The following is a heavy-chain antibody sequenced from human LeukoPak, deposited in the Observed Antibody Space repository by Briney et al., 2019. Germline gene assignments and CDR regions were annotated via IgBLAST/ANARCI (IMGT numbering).Heavy chain of an antibody. Sequence: SETLSLTCAVSGGSISSGGYSWSWIRQPPGKGLEWIGYIYYSGSTYYNPSLKSRVTISVDTSKNQFSLKLSSVTAADTAVYYCARVARGWYGGAFDIWGQGTMVTVSS. CDR1: GGSISSGGYS. CDR2: IYYSGST. J-gene: IGHJ3*02. CDR3: ARVARGWYGGAFDI. D-gene: IGHD6-19*01. V-gene: IGHV4-30-4*07.